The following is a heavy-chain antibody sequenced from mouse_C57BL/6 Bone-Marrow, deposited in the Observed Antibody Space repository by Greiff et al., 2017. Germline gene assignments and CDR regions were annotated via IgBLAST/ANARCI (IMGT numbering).Heavy chain of an antibody. CDR2: ISAGGSYT. Sequence: EVLLVESGAGLVKPGASLKLSCAASGFTFSSYAMSWVRQTPEQRLEWVATISAGGSYTYYTDNVKGRVTISRDNAKNNPYLQMSHLKSEDTAMYYCARDNGYYVLDYWGQGTTLTVSS. CDR1: GFTFSSYA. CDR3: ARDNGYYVLDY. D-gene: IGHD2-3*01. J-gene: IGHJ2*01. V-gene: IGHV5-4*01.